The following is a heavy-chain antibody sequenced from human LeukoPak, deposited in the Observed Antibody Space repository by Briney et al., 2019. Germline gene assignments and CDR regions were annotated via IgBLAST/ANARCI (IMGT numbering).Heavy chain of an antibody. CDR2: LNGDGSAT. J-gene: IGHJ3*02. V-gene: IGHV3-74*01. CDR1: GFTFSRYW. Sequence: GGSLRLSCPASGFTFSRYWMHWVRQAPGKGLVWVSRLNGDGSATTYADSVKGRFTISRDNAKNTRYLQMNSLRAEDTAVYYCSVSGSYLREVDAFDIWGQGTMVTVSS. CDR3: SVSGSYLREVDAFDI. D-gene: IGHD3-10*01.